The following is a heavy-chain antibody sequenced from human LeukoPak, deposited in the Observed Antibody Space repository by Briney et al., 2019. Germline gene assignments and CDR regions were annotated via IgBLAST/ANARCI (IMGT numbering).Heavy chain of an antibody. CDR2: IDRDGSVR. V-gene: IGHV3-7*01. D-gene: IGHD6-13*01. CDR3: ARDPGSSSFDL. Sequence: GGSLRLSCSASGFSFSTYWMSWVRQTPETGLEFVANIDRDGSVRNYMDSLRGRSTISRDNAKKSMYLEINSLRADDTAVYYCARDPGSSSFDLWGRGALVTVSS. CDR1: GFSFSTYW. J-gene: IGHJ4*02.